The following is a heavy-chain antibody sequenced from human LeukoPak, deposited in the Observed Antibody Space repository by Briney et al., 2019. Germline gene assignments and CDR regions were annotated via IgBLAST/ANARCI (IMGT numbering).Heavy chain of an antibody. CDR3: ARRMGRDYFDY. CDR1: GFTFSTYA. D-gene: IGHD2-8*01. CDR2: ISYDGNNK. J-gene: IGHJ4*02. Sequence: PGGSLRLSCAASGFTFSTYAMHWVRQAPGKGLEWVALISYDGNNKYHADSVKGRFTISRDNSKNTLYLEMNSLRAEDTALYCCARRMGRDYFDYGGQGTLVTVSS. V-gene: IGHV3-30-3*01.